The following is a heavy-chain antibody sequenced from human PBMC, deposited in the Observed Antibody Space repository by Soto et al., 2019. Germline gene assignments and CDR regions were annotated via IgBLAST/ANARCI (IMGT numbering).Heavy chain of an antibody. J-gene: IGHJ3*02. D-gene: IGHD1-26*01. CDR2: TYRRSMAYN. V-gene: IGHV6-1*01. Sequence: SQTLSLTCVISGDSVSSNSVAWNWIRKSPSRGLEWLGRTYRRSMAYNEDVPSVKSRITINPDTSKNQYSLQLNSVTAEDTAIFFCARGKYSGFDIWGQGTMVTVSS. CDR1: GDSVSSNSVA. CDR3: ARGKYSGFDI.